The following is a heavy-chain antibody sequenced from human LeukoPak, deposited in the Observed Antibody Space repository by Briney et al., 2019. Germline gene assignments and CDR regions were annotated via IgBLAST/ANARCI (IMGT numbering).Heavy chain of an antibody. D-gene: IGHD5-18*01. V-gene: IGHV4-61*08. CDR2: ISYSGST. CDR1: GGSISSNAYY. CDR3: ARDRYSYGF. J-gene: IGHJ4*02. Sequence: PSETLSLTCTVSGGSISSNAYYWAWIRQPPGKGLEWIGFISYSGSTYYNPSLKSRVTMSVDTSKNQFSLNLRSVTAADTAVYYCARDRYSYGFWGQGILVTVSS.